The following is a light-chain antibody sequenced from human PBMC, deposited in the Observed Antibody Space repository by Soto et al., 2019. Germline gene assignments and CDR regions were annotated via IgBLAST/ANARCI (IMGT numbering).Light chain of an antibody. CDR3: SSYAGSSNV. J-gene: IGLJ1*01. CDR1: SSDVGGYNY. CDR2: GVN. Sequence: QSVLTQPPSASGSPGQSVAISCTGTSSDVGGYNYVSWYQQHPGKAPKLMIYGVNKRPSGVPDRFSGSKSGNTASLTVSGLQAEDEADYYCSSYAGSSNVFGTGTKVT. V-gene: IGLV2-8*01.